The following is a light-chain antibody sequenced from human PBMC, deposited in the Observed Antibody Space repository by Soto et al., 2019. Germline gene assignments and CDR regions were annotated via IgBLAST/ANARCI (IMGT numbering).Light chain of an antibody. J-gene: IGKJ5*01. CDR2: AAS. V-gene: IGKV1D-12*01. Sequence: DIKITQSPSSVSASVGDRVTITCRASQDISSWLAWYQQKPGKAPKLLIYAASSLQSGVPSRFSGSGSGTDFTLTISSLQPEDFATYYCQQANSFPFTFGQGTRLEIK. CDR3: QQANSFPFT. CDR1: QDISSW.